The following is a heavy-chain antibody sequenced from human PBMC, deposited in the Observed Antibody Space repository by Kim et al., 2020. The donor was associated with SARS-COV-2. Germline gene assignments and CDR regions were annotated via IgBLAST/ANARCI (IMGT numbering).Heavy chain of an antibody. CDR2: INHSGST. CDR3: ARGGYQLLYFSY. V-gene: IGHV4-34*01. J-gene: IGHJ4*02. CDR1: GGSFSGYY. Sequence: SETLSLTCAVYGGSFSGYYWSWIRQPPGKGLEWIGEINHSGSTNYNPSLKSRVTISVDTSKNQFSLKLSSVTAADTAVYYCARGGYQLLYFSYWGQGTLV. D-gene: IGHD2-2*01.